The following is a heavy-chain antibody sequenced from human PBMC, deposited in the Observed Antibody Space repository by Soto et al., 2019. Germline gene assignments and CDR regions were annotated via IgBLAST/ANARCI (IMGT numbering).Heavy chain of an antibody. CDR3: AIGPRMWLAGGGY. Sequence: SETLSLTCSVYGWSFSGYYWSWIRQPPGKGLEWLGEINHSGITDYNPSLKSRITISIDTSKKQFSLKLNSVTAADTAVYYCAIGPRMWLAGGGYWGQGTQVTVSS. CDR2: INHSGIT. J-gene: IGHJ4*02. V-gene: IGHV4-34*01. D-gene: IGHD6-19*01. CDR1: GWSFSGYY.